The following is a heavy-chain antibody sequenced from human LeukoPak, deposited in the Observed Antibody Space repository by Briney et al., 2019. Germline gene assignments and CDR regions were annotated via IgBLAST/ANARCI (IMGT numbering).Heavy chain of an antibody. CDR2: IYYSGST. D-gene: IGHD3-10*01. CDR1: GGSISSGGYY. J-gene: IGHJ6*02. V-gene: IGHV4-31*03. Sequence: SETLSLTCTISGGSISSGGYYWSWIRQHPGKGLEWIGYIYYSGSTYYNPSLKSRVTISVDTSKNQFSLKLSSVTAADTAVYYCARDLDYYSSGTSYGMDVWGQGTTVTVSS. CDR3: ARDLDYYSSGTSYGMDV.